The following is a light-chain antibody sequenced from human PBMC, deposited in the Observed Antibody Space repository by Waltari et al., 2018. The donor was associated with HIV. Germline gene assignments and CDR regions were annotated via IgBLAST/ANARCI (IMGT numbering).Light chain of an antibody. CDR1: QTIRTN. V-gene: IGKV3-15*01. Sequence: EIVMTQSPATLSVSPGERATLSCRASQTIRTNLAWYQQKPGQAPRLLIFGASTRATDIPTRFSCSGSGTEFTLTISSLQSEDFAVYFCQQYSNWPPLTFGGGTKVEIK. CDR2: GAS. J-gene: IGKJ4*01. CDR3: QQYSNWPPLT.